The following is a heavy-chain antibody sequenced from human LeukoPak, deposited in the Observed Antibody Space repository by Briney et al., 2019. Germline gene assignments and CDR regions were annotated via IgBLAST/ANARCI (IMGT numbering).Heavy chain of an antibody. CDR1: GFSFNHVW. D-gene: IGHD2/OR15-2a*01. CDR3: TSLGATGFYAFDY. CDR2: IKSKPDGGTT. Sequence: PGVSLRLSCAASGFSFNHVWMSWVRQAPGKGLEWVGHIKSKPDGGTTEGAAPVKGRFTISRDDSKNTLYLQMNSLRTEDTAVYYCTSLGATGFYAFDYWGQGTLVTVSS. J-gene: IGHJ4*02. V-gene: IGHV3-15*01.